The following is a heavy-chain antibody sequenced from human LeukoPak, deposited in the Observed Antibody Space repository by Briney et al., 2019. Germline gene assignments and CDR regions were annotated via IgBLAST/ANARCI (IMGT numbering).Heavy chain of an antibody. J-gene: IGHJ3*02. D-gene: IGHD6-19*01. CDR3: ARAGWYELPRYAFDI. CDR1: GFTFSSYW. Sequence: GGSLRLSCAASGFTFSSYWMSWVRQAPGKGLEWVANIKQDGSEKYYVDSVKGRFTISRDNAKNSLYLQMNSLRADDTAVYYCARAGWYELPRYAFDIWGQGTMVTVSS. CDR2: IKQDGSEK. V-gene: IGHV3-7*03.